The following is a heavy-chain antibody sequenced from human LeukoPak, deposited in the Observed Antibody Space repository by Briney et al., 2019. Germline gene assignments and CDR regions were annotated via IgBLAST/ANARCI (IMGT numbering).Heavy chain of an antibody. D-gene: IGHD6-13*01. CDR3: ARDPKLAAAGTGDAFDI. J-gene: IGHJ3*02. Sequence: ASVKVSCKASGYTFTSYGISWVRQAPGQGLEWMGWISAYNGNTNYAQKLQGRVTITAEKSTSTAYMELSSLRSEDTAVYYCARDPKLAAAGTGDAFDIWGQGTVVTVSS. V-gene: IGHV1-18*01. CDR2: ISAYNGNT. CDR1: GYTFTSYG.